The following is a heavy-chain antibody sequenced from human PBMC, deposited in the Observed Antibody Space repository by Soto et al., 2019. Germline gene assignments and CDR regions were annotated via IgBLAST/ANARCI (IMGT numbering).Heavy chain of an antibody. CDR3: ARHYSWGYCSGGSCFFDY. J-gene: IGHJ4*02. V-gene: IGHV4-59*08. CDR2: IYYSGST. D-gene: IGHD2-15*01. Sequence: SETLSLTCTVSGGSISSYYWSWIRQPPGKGLEWIGYIYYSGSTNYNPSLKSRVTISVDTSKNQFSLKLSSVTAADTAVYYCARHYSWGYCSGGSCFFDYWGQGNLVTVSS. CDR1: GGSISSYY.